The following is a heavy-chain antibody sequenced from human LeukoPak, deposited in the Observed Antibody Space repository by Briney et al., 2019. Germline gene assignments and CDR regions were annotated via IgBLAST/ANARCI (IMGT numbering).Heavy chain of an antibody. J-gene: IGHJ3*02. Sequence: SETLSLTCTVSGGSVSSYYWSWIRQPAGKGLEWIGRIYTSGSTNYNPSLKSRLTISVDKSKNQFSLKLSSVTAADTAMYYCATFSTVVASPYDAFDIWGQGTMVTVSS. V-gene: IGHV4-4*07. CDR1: GGSVSSYY. D-gene: IGHD2/OR15-2a*01. CDR3: ATFSTVVASPYDAFDI. CDR2: IYTSGST.